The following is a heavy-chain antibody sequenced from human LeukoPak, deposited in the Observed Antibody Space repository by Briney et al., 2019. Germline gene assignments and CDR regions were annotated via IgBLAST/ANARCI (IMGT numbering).Heavy chain of an antibody. V-gene: IGHV1-2*02. CDR2: INPNSGGT. CDR1: GYTFTGYY. J-gene: IGHJ4*02. D-gene: IGHD6-13*01. Sequence: ASVKVSCKASGYTFTGYYMHWVRQAPGQGLEWMGWINPNSGGTNYAQKFQGRVTMTRDMSTSTVYMELSSLRSEDTAVYYCARIGGVIAAAVPFDYWGQGTLVTVSS. CDR3: ARIGGVIAAAVPFDY.